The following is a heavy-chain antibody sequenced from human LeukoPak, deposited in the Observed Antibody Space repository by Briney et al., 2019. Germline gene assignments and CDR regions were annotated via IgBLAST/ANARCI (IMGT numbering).Heavy chain of an antibody. V-gene: IGHV1-69*04. Sequence: SVKVSCKASGCTFSSYAISWVRQAPGQGLEWMGRIIPILGIANYAQKFQGRVTITADKSTSTAYMALSSLRSEDTDVYDCASSIAARPDNWFDPWGQGTPVPVSA. J-gene: IGHJ5*02. CDR3: ASSIAARPDNWFDP. CDR2: IIPILGIA. CDR1: GCTFSSYA. D-gene: IGHD6-6*01.